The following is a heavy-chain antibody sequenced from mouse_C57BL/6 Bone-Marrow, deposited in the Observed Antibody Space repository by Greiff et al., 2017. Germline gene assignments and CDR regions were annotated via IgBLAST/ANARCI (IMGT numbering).Heavy chain of an antibody. D-gene: IGHD1-1*01. CDR1: GYTFTSYC. V-gene: IGHV1-64*01. J-gene: IGHJ3*01. CDR3: ARSGLRYPAWFAY. CDR2: IHPYSGST. Sequence: QVQLKQPGAELVKPGASVKLSCKASGYTFTSYCMHWVKQRPGQGLDWIGIIHPYSGSTNCNGKFKSKATLTVDKSSSTAYMQLSSLTSEDSVVYNCARSGLRYPAWFAYWGRGTLVTVSA.